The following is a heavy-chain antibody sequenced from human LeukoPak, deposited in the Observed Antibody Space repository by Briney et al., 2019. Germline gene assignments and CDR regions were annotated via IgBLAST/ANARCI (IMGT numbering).Heavy chain of an antibody. CDR3: AKAGTTMDYYYYMDV. CDR1: GFTFGDYY. V-gene: IGHV3-11*01. D-gene: IGHD1-14*01. J-gene: IGHJ6*03. CDR2: ISNSASTI. Sequence: GGSLRLSCATSGFTFGDYYMSWIRQAPGKGLEWVSYISNSASTIYYADSVKGRFTISRDNSKNTLYLQMNSLRAEDTAVYYCAKAGTTMDYYYYMDVWGKGTTVTVSS.